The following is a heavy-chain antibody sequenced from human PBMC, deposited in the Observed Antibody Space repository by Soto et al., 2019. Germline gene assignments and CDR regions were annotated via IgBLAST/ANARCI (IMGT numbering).Heavy chain of an antibody. D-gene: IGHD2-21*02. J-gene: IGHJ3*02. CDR3: ARDLGGDYFHDAFDI. CDR2: IYHSGST. CDR1: SGSVSSSNW. V-gene: IGHV4-4*02. Sequence: QVQLQESGPGLVKPSGTLSLTCAVSSGSVSSSNWWSWVRQPPGKGLEWIGEIYHSGSTNYNPSLQSRVTISVDKSKSQCSLKLSSVTAADTAVYYCARDLGGDYFHDAFDIWGQGTMVTVSS.